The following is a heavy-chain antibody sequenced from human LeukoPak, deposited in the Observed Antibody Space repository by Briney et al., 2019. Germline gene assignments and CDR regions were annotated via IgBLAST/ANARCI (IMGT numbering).Heavy chain of an antibody. CDR3: ARYYYRGFIDY. J-gene: IGHJ4*02. CDR1: GGSFSGYY. D-gene: IGHD3-10*01. Sequence: PSETLSLTCAVYGGSFSGYYWSWIRQPPGKGLEWIGEINHSGSTNYNPSLKSRVTISVDTSKNQLSLKLSSVTAADTAVYYCARYYYRGFIDYWGQGTLVTVSS. CDR2: INHSGST. V-gene: IGHV4-34*01.